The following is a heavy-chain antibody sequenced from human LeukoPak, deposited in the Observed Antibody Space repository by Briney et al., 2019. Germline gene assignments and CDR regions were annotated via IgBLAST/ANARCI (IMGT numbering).Heavy chain of an antibody. D-gene: IGHD2-2*01. CDR2: ISWTSCST. V-gene: IGHV3-43D*04. CDR1: GFTFDDYA. Sequence: GGSLRLSCTASGFTFDDYAMHWVRHAPGEGLEWVSHISWTSCSTFYADSVKGRFSISRDNSNNSLYLQKNSLRAEDTALYYCAKDGYCSSTSCYSYDYYYMDVWGKGTTVTVSS. CDR3: AKDGYCSSTSCYSYDYYYMDV. J-gene: IGHJ6*03.